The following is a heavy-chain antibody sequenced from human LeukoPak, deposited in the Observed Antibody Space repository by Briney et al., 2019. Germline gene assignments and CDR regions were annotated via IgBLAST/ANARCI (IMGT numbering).Heavy chain of an antibody. D-gene: IGHD6-19*01. Sequence: ASVKVSCKASGYTFTGYYIHWVRQAPGQGLEWMGWINPNSGDTNYAQKFQDRVTMTRDTSTSTAYMELRSLRSDDTAVYYCARLIYPLYSSGSFDYWGQGTLVTVSS. CDR3: ARLIYPLYSSGSFDY. V-gene: IGHV1-2*02. CDR2: INPNSGDT. CDR1: GYTFTGYY. J-gene: IGHJ4*02.